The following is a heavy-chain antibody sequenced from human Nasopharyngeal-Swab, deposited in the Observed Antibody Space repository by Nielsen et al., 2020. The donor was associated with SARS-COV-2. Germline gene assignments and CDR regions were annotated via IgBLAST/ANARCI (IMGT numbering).Heavy chain of an antibody. CDR2: IYYSGST. J-gene: IGHJ6*02. Sequence: WIRQAPGKGREWIGSIYYSGSTYYNPSLKSRVTISVDTSKNQFSLKLSSVTAADTAVYYCARRETMITFGGVIAYYYGMDVWGQGTTVTVSS. CDR3: ARRETMITFGGVIAYYYGMDV. D-gene: IGHD3-16*02. V-gene: IGHV4-39*01.